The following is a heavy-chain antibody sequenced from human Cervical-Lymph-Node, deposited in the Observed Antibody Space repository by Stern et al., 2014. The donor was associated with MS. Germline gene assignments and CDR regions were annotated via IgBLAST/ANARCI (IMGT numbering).Heavy chain of an antibody. D-gene: IGHD4-17*01. CDR1: GYTFTSYY. V-gene: IGHV1-46*01. CDR2: INASGGST. Sequence: MQLVQSGAEVKKPGASVKVSCKASGYTFTSYYMHWVRQAPGQGLAWMGIINASGGSTRYAQKFRGRVTMTRDTSTSTVYMELSSLRSEDTAVYYCARVGGYGDSLDYWGQGTLVTVSS. CDR3: ARVGGYGDSLDY. J-gene: IGHJ4*02.